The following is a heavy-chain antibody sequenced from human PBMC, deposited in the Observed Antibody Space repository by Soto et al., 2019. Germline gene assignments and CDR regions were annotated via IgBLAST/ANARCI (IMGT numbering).Heavy chain of an antibody. Sequence: GGSLRLSCAASGFTFSSYAMHWVRQAPGKGLEWVAVISYDGSNKYYADSVKGRFTISRDNSKNTLYLQMNSLRAEDTAVYYCARVVVGGMDVWGQGTTVTVSS. V-gene: IGHV3-30-3*01. CDR1: GFTFSSYA. D-gene: IGHD2-21*01. J-gene: IGHJ6*02. CDR3: ARVVVGGMDV. CDR2: ISYDGSNK.